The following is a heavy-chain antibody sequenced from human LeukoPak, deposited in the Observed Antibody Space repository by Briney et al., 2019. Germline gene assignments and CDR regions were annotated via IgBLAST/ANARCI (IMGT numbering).Heavy chain of an antibody. CDR1: GYTFTGYY. CDR2: INPNSGGT. J-gene: IGHJ5*02. V-gene: IGHV1-2*02. D-gene: IGHD3-22*01. CDR3: ASRSYYYDSSGYPRTNWFDP. Sequence: ASVKVSCKASGYTFTGYYMHWVRQAPGQGLEWMGWINPNSGGTNYAQKFQGRVTMTRDTSISTAYMELSRLRSDDTAVYYCASRSYYYDSSGYPRTNWFDPWGQGTLVTVSS.